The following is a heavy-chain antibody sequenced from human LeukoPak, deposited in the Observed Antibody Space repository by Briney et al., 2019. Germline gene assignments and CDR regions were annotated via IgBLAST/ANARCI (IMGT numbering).Heavy chain of an antibody. CDR2: INHSGST. CDR1: GGSFSGYY. V-gene: IGHV4-34*01. Sequence: KSSETLSLTCAVYGGSFSGYYWSWIRQPPGKGLEWVGEINHSGSTNYNPSLKSRVTISVDTSKNQFSLKLSSVTAADTAVYYCARLTAGRAFDIWGQGTMVTVSS. CDR3: ARLTAGRAFDI. D-gene: IGHD6-19*01. J-gene: IGHJ3*02.